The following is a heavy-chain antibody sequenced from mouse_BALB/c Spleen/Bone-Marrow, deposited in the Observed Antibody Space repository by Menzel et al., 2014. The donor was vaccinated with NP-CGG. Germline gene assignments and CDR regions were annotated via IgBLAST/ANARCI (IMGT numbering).Heavy chain of an antibody. CDR3: ARSYYGSSYYFDY. J-gene: IGHJ2*01. D-gene: IGHD1-1*01. V-gene: IGHV5-17*02. CDR2: ISSGSSTI. CDR1: GFTFSSFG. Sequence: EVKLMESGGGLVQPGGSRKLSCAASGFTFSSFGMHWVRQAPEKGLEWVAYISSGSSTIYYADTVKGRFTISRDNPKNTLFLQMTSLRSEDTAMYYCARSYYGSSYYFDYWGQGTTLTVSS.